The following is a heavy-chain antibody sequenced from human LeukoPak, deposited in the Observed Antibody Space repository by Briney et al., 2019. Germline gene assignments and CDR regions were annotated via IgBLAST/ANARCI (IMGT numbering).Heavy chain of an antibody. V-gene: IGHV4-39*06. Sequence: SETLSLTCTVSGGSISSSTYYGGWIRQPPGKGLEWIGSIFYSGNTYYNPSLKGRVTISIDTSKNQFPLKLSSVTAADMAVYYCARVGYYYDTGTRNIDYWGQGTLVTVSS. CDR1: GGSISSSTYY. CDR3: ARVGYYYDTGTRNIDY. J-gene: IGHJ4*02. D-gene: IGHD3-22*01. CDR2: IFYSGNT.